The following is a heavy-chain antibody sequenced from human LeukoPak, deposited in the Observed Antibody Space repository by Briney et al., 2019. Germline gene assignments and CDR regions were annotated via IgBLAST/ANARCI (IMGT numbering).Heavy chain of an antibody. CDR1: GFMFADYA. J-gene: IGHJ5*02. D-gene: IGHD3-10*01. CDR3: ARDFGVTWFGENWFDP. V-gene: IGHV3-11*04. CDR2: ISSSGSTI. Sequence: GGSLRLSCTASGFMFADYAMSWFRQAPGKGLEWVSYISSSGSTIYYADSVKGRFTISRDNAKNSLYLQMNSLRAEDTAVYYCARDFGVTWFGENWFDPWGQGTLVTVSS.